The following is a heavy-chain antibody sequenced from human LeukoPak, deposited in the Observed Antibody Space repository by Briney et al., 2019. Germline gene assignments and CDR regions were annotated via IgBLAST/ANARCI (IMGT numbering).Heavy chain of an antibody. J-gene: IGHJ4*02. Sequence: PSETLSLTCAVYGGSFSGYYWSWIRQPPGKGLEWIGEINHSGSTYYNPSLKSRVTISVDTSKNQFSLKLSSVTAADTAVYYCARAFYGSGSSPFDYWGQGTLVTVSS. CDR2: INHSGST. V-gene: IGHV4-34*01. CDR3: ARAFYGSGSSPFDY. D-gene: IGHD3-10*01. CDR1: GGSFSGYY.